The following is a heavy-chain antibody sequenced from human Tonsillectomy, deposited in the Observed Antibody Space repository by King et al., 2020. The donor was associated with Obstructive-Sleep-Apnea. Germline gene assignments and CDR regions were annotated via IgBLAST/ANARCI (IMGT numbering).Heavy chain of an antibody. CDR2: ISYDGSNV. D-gene: IGHD2/OR15-2a*01. CDR1: GFTFSSYG. CDR3: AKDRTNFYVSFDY. J-gene: IGHJ4*02. Sequence: VQLVESGGGVVQPGRSLRLSCAASGFTFSSYGMHWVRQAPGKGLEWGAVISYDGSNVYYADSVKGRFTISRDNSKNTLYLQMNSLRAEDTAVYYCAKDRTNFYVSFDYWGQGTLVTVSS. V-gene: IGHV3-30*18.